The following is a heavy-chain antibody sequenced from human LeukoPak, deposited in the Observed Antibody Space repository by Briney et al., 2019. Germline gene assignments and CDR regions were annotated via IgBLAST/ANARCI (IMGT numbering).Heavy chain of an antibody. CDR3: ARDTEYYSNYYYYYMDV. Sequence: SETLSLTCTVSGGSISSGSYYRSWIRPPAGKGLEWIGRVYTSGSTNYNPSLKSRVTISVDTSKNQFSLKLSSVTAADTAVYYCARDTEYYSNYYYYYMDVWGKGTTVTVSS. CDR1: GGSISSGSYY. V-gene: IGHV4-61*02. CDR2: VYTSGST. D-gene: IGHD4-11*01. J-gene: IGHJ6*03.